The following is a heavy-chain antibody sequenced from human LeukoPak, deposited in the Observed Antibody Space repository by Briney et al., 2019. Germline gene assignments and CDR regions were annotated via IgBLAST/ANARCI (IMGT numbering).Heavy chain of an antibody. CDR1: EFTFSTYG. CDR2: ISFDGSNK. J-gene: IGHJ4*02. Sequence: GGSLRLSCAASEFTFSTYGMHWVRQAPGRGLEWVAFISFDGSNKYYADSVGGRFTISRDNSKNTLYLQMNSLRAEDTAVYYCAREGGPYRPLDYSGQGTLVTVSS. CDR3: AREGGPYRPLDY. V-gene: IGHV3-30*03.